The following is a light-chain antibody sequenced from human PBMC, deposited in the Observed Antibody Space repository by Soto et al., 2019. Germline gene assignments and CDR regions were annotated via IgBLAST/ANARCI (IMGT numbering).Light chain of an antibody. CDR2: GAS. CDR3: QQYGNSPQT. V-gene: IGKV3-20*01. Sequence: EIVLTQSPGTMSMSXWEGATLTXXXXQSLSNNIYLAWYQQKPGQAPRLLIYGASSRATGIPNRFSGSGSGTDFTLTISRLEPEDFAVYYCQQYGNSPQTFGQGTKVDIK. J-gene: IGKJ1*01. CDR1: QSLSNNIY.